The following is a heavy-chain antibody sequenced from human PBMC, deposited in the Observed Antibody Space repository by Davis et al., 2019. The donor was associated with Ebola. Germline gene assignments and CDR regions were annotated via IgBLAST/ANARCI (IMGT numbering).Heavy chain of an antibody. J-gene: IGHJ4*02. CDR3: ARGSYGF. Sequence: GESLKISCAASGFTFSTYGMHRVRQAPGKGLEWVAVKWYDGSNKYYADSVKGRFTISRDNSKNTLYLQMNSLRAEDTAVYYCARGSYGFWGQGTLVTVSS. CDR1: GFTFSTYG. CDR2: KWYDGSNK. V-gene: IGHV3-33*01. D-gene: IGHD3-10*01.